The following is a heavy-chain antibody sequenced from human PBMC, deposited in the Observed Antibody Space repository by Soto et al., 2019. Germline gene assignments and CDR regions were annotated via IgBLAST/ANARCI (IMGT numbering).Heavy chain of an antibody. CDR3: ARDRGYSYGYLGY. D-gene: IGHD5-18*01. J-gene: IGHJ4*02. CDR1: GFTFSSYG. Sequence: GSLRLSCAASGFTFSSYGMHWVRQAPGKGLEWVAVIWYDGSNKYYADSVKGRFTISRDNSKNTLYLQMNSLRAEDTAVYYCARDRGYSYGYLGYWGQGTLVNVSS. V-gene: IGHV3-33*01. CDR2: IWYDGSNK.